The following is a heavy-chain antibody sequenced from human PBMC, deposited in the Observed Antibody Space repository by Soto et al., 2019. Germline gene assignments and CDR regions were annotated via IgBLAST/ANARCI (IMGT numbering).Heavy chain of an antibody. J-gene: IGHJ6*02. CDR2: ISWDGGST. V-gene: IGHV3-43*01. Sequence: GGSLRLSCAASGFTFGDYTMHWVRQAPGKGLEWVSLISWDGGSTYYADSVKGRFTISRDNSKNSLYLQMNSLRTEDTALYYCAKDWGDIVISPAHYCGMDVWGQGTTVTVSS. CDR1: GFTFGDYT. CDR3: AKDWGDIVISPAHYCGMDV. D-gene: IGHD2-15*01.